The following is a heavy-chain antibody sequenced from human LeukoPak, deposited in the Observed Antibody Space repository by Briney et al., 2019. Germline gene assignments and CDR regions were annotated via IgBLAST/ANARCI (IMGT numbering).Heavy chain of an antibody. Sequence: GGSLRLSCAACGFTSGNHWMSWVRQAPGKGLEWVANINQDGSEKYYVDSVKGRFTISRDNAKNSLYLQMNSLRAEDTAVYYCGRAYGAGSCDYWGQGTLVTVSS. V-gene: IGHV3-7*01. CDR1: GFTSGNHW. CDR2: INQDGSEK. J-gene: IGHJ4*02. CDR3: GRAYGAGSCDY. D-gene: IGHD3-10*01.